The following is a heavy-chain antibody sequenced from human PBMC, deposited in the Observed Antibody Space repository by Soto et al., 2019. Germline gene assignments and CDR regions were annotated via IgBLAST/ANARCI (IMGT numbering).Heavy chain of an antibody. Sequence: EVQLLESGGGLVQPGGSRRLSCAASGFTFSSYAMSWVRQAPGKGLEWVSAISGSGGSTYYADSVKGRFTISRDNSKNTLYLQMNSLRAEDTAVYYCAKVPVRWGEFDYWGQGTLVTVSS. D-gene: IGHD3-16*01. V-gene: IGHV3-23*01. CDR2: ISGSGGST. CDR3: AKVPVRWGEFDY. CDR1: GFTFSSYA. J-gene: IGHJ4*02.